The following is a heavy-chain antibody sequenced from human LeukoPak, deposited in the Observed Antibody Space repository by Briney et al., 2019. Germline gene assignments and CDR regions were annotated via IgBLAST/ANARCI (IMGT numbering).Heavy chain of an antibody. J-gene: IGHJ4*02. CDR1: GDSIGSYY. CDR2: IYTSGTT. D-gene: IGHD3-10*01. V-gene: IGHV4-4*07. CDR3: ATGGREYGSGSYYKGGYDYFFDH. Sequence: SETLSLTCSVSGDSIGSYYWNWIRQPAGKGLEWIGLIYTSGTTNYNPSLKSRVTMSLDTPKNQFSLKLTSATAADTAVYYCATGGREYGSGSYYKGGYDYFFDHWGQGILVTVSS.